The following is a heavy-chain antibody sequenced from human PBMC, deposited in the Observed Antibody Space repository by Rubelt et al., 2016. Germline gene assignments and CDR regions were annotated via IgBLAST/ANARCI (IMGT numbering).Heavy chain of an antibody. J-gene: IGHJ6*02. CDR1: GYTFTSYG. CDR2: ISAYNGNT. V-gene: IGHV1-18*01. D-gene: IGHD2-15*01. Sequence: QVQLVQSGAEVKKPGASVKVSCKASGYTFTSYGISWVRQAPGQGLEWMGWISAYNGNTNYAQKLQGRGTMTSDTSTSTAYMELRSLRSDDTAVYYCARDRGYCSGGSCSPYYYYGMDVWGQGTTVTVSS. CDR3: ARDRGYCSGGSCSPYYYYGMDV.